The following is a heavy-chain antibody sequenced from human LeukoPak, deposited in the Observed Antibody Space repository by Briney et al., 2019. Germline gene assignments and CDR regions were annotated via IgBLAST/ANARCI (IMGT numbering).Heavy chain of an antibody. CDR1: GFTFSSYW. CDR3: AREKVIMELLLGHDAFDI. J-gene: IGHJ3*02. V-gene: IGHV3-7*01. D-gene: IGHD3-3*01. Sequence: GGSLRLSCAASGFTFSSYWMSWVRQAPGKGLEWVANIRQDGSEKYYVDSVKGRFTISRDNAKNSLYLQMNSLRAEDTAVYYCAREKVIMELLLGHDAFDIWGQGTMVTVSS. CDR2: IRQDGSEK.